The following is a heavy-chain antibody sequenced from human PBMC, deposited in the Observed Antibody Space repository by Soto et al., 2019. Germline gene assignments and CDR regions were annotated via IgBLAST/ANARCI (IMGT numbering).Heavy chain of an antibody. D-gene: IGHD4-17*01. CDR1: GGSFSGYY. CDR3: ARGLSTVTTHSHSPIHDY. J-gene: IGHJ4*02. V-gene: IGHV4-34*01. Sequence: QVQLQQWGAGLLKPSETLSLTCAVYGGSFSGYYWSWIRQPPGKGLEWIGEINHSGSTNYNPSLTSRVTISVDTSKNQFSLKLSSVTAADTAVYYCARGLSTVTTHSHSPIHDYWGQGTLVTVSS. CDR2: INHSGST.